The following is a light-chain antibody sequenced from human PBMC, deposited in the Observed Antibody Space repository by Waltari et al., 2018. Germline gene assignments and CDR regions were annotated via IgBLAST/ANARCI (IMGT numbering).Light chain of an antibody. CDR3: QHYVRLPAT. V-gene: IGKV3-20*01. CDR1: QSVRGS. Sequence: EIVLTQSPGTLSLSPGERATLSCRASQSVRGSLAGYQQKAGQAPRLLIYGASSRATGIPDRFSGSGSGTDFSLTISRLEPEDFAVYYCQHYVRLPATFGQGTKVKIK. J-gene: IGKJ1*01. CDR2: GAS.